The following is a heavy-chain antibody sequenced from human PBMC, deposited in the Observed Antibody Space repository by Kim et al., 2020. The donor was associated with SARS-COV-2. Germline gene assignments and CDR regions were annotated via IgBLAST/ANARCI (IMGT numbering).Heavy chain of an antibody. D-gene: IGHD1-1*01. J-gene: IGHJ4*02. CDR3: ATPEPLGTTGDYFDS. CDR2: IYYSGST. CDR1: GGSISSSSYY. Sequence: SETLSLTCTVSGGSISSSSYYWGWLRQPPGMGLVWIGSIYYSGSTYYNPSLKSRVTISVDTYKNQFSLKLSSVTAADTAGYYCATPEPLGTTGDYFDSWGQGTPVTVSS. V-gene: IGHV4-39*01.